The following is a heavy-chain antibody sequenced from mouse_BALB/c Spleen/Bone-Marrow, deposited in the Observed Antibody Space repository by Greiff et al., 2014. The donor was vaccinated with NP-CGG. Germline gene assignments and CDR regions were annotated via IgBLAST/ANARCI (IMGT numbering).Heavy chain of an antibody. CDR3: AIYQRYYGMDY. CDR1: GFTFSSYG. CDR2: ISSGGSNT. J-gene: IGHJ4*01. V-gene: IGHV5-6*01. D-gene: IGHD5-1-1*01. Sequence: EVKLVQSGGDLVKPGGSLKLSCAASGFTFSSYGMSWGRQTPDKGLEWVATISSGGSNTYYPNSVKGRFTISRDNAKNTLYLQMSSLKSDDTAMYYCAIYQRYYGMDYWGQGTSVTVSS.